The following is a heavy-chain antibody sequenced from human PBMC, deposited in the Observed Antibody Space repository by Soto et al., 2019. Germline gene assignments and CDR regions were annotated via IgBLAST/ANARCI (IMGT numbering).Heavy chain of an antibody. V-gene: IGHV1-18*01. CDR2: ISAYNGNT. CDR3: ARGVGSGSYYNQYNWFDP. J-gene: IGHJ5*02. D-gene: IGHD3-10*01. Sequence: GASVKVSCKTSGYTFTSYAISWVRQAPGQGLEWMGWISAYNGNTKYAQKFQGRVTMTTDTSTSTAYMELRSLRSDDTAVYYCARGVGSGSYYNQYNWFDPWGQGTLVTVSS. CDR1: GYTFTSYA.